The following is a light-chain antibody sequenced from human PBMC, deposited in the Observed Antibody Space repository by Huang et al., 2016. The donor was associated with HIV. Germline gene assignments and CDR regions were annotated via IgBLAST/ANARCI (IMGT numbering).Light chain of an antibody. CDR2: DAS. CDR3: QQASSFPLT. V-gene: IGKV1-12*01. J-gene: IGKJ4*01. CDR1: QDISSW. Sequence: DIQMTQSPSSVSASVGDRVVITCRASQDISSWVAWYQQRPGKAPELLIVDASTLQNGVPSRCSGSGSGTDFVLTISSLQPEDFATYYCQQASSFPLTFGGGTKVEIK.